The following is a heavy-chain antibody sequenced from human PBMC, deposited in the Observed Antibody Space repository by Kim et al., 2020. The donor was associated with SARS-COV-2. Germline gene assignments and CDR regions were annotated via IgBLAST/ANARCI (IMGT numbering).Heavy chain of an antibody. J-gene: IGHJ4*02. CDR3: APKVVPTFSGSGSRRDF. CDR1: GSTFRSYD. CDR2: ITYNSDNT. Sequence: GGSLRLSCAVSGSTFRSYDMNWVRQTPGKGLEWVSTITYNSDNTFYADSVKGRFTISRDNSKYTLYLHMNSLRVEDTATYYCAPKVVPTFSGSGSRRDFWGQGTLVTVSS. V-gene: IGHV3-23*01. D-gene: IGHD3-10*01.